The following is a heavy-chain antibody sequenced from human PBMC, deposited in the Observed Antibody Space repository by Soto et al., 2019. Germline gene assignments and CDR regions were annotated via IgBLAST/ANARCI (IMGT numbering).Heavy chain of an antibody. V-gene: IGHV3-30*18. CDR3: AKDQWATAAATFYYGMDV. Sequence: QVQLVESGGGVVQPGRSLRLSCAASGFTFSSYGMHWVRQAPGKGLEWVAIISYDGSNKYYADSVKGRFTISRDNSKNTLYLQMNSLRGEDTAMYYCAKDQWATAAATFYYGMDVWGQGTTVTVSS. J-gene: IGHJ6*02. CDR1: GFTFSSYG. CDR2: ISYDGSNK. D-gene: IGHD2-15*01.